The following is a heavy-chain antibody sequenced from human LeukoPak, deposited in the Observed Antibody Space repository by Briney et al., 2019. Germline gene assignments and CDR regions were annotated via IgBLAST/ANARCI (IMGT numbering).Heavy chain of an antibody. CDR2: IYPGDSDT. J-gene: IGHJ4*02. CDR1: GYSFTSCW. CDR3: ARLKKPDGSGSYSQY. V-gene: IGHV5-51*01. Sequence: GESLKISCKSSGYSFTSCWIGWVRQMPGKGLEWMGIIYPGDSDTRYSPSFQGQVTISADKSISTAYLQRSSLKASDTAMYYCARLKKPDGSGSYSQYWGQGTLVTVSS. D-gene: IGHD3-10*01.